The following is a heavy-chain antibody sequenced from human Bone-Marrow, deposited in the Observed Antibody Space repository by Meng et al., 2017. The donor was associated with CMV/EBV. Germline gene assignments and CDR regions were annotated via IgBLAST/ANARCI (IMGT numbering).Heavy chain of an antibody. Sequence: PVKVSCKASGGTFSSYTISWVRQAPGQGLEWMGRIIPILGIANYAQKFQGRVTITADKSTSTAYMELSSLRSEDTAVYYCARDGKDIVASYYYYGMDVWGQGTTVTVSS. D-gene: IGHD5-12*01. J-gene: IGHJ6*02. CDR2: IIPILGIA. CDR3: ARDGKDIVASYYYYGMDV. CDR1: GGTFSSYT. V-gene: IGHV1-69*04.